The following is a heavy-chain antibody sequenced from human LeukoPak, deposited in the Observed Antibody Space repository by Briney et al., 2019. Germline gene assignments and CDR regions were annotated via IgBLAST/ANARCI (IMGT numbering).Heavy chain of an antibody. CDR2: FDPEDGET. Sequence: GASVKVSCEASGYTFTGLAMHWVRQAPGKGLEWMGGFDPEDGETIYAQKFQGRVTMTEDTSTDTAYMELSSLRSEDTAVYYCATRTTANYDILTGYYIWRHIAWGQGTLVTVSS. CDR1: GYTFTGLA. V-gene: IGHV1-24*01. J-gene: IGHJ5*02. D-gene: IGHD3-9*01. CDR3: ATRTTANYDILTGYYIWRHIA.